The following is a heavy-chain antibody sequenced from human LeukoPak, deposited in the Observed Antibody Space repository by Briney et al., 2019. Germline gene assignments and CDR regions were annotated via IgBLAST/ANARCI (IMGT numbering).Heavy chain of an antibody. Sequence: PSQTLSLTCAVYGGSFSGYYWSWIRQPPGKGREWIGEINHSGSTNYNPSLKSRVTISVDTSKNQFSLKLSSVTAADTAVYYCARGRGSGWNRGWFDPWGQGTLVTVSS. J-gene: IGHJ5*02. V-gene: IGHV4-34*01. CDR2: INHSGST. D-gene: IGHD6-19*01. CDR1: GGSFSGYY. CDR3: ARGRGSGWNRGWFDP.